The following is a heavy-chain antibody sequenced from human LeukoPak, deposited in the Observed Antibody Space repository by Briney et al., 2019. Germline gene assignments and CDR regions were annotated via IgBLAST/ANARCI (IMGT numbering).Heavy chain of an antibody. J-gene: IGHJ4*02. CDR1: GFTFSSYT. CDR2: ISSSSSYI. V-gene: IGHV3-21*01. D-gene: IGHD1-1*01. CDR3: ATEWKCAY. Sequence: SGGSLRLSCAASGFTFSSYTMNWVRQAPGKGLEWVSSISSSSSYIFYADSVKGRFTISRDNAKNSLYLQMNSLRAEDTAVYYCATEWKCAYWGQGILVTVSS.